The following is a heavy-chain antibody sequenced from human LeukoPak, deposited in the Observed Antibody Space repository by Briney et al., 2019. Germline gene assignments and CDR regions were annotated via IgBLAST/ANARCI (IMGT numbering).Heavy chain of an antibody. V-gene: IGHV3-23*01. J-gene: IGHJ5*02. CDR3: AKFMQQQLEMDWFDP. D-gene: IGHD6-13*01. CDR1: GFTFSSYA. CDR2: ISGSGGST. Sequence: GGPLRLSCAASGFTFSSYAMSWVRQAPGKGLEWVSAISGSGGSTYYADSVKGRFAISRDNSKNTLYLQMNSLRAEDTAVYYCAKFMQQQLEMDWFDPWGQGTLVTVSS.